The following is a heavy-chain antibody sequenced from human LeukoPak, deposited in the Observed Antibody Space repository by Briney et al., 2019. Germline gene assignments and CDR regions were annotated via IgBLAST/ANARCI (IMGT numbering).Heavy chain of an antibody. D-gene: IGHD2-15*01. J-gene: IGHJ4*02. CDR1: GGSISSYY. Sequence: SETLSLTCTVSGGSISSYYWSWIRQPPGKGLEWIGYIYYSGSTSYNPSLKSRVTISVDTSKKQFSLKLSSVTAADTAVYYCARGVAATQFEYWGQGTLVTVSS. CDR2: IYYSGST. V-gene: IGHV4-59*01. CDR3: ARGVAATQFEY.